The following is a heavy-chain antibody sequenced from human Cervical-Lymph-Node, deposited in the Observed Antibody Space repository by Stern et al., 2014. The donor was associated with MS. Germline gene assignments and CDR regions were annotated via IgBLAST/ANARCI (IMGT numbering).Heavy chain of an antibody. J-gene: IGHJ4*02. V-gene: IGHV3-74*01. D-gene: IGHD6-25*01. CDR3: ARDSSGRDDF. Sequence: EVQLEESGGGLVQPGGSLRLSCAASGFTFSSYWLHWFRQAPGKGLVWVSRIDTDGGTTNYADSVKGRFTIYRDNAENTLYLQMNSLRAEDTAVYYCARDSSGRDDFWGQGTLVTVSS. CDR2: IDTDGGTT. CDR1: GFTFSSYW.